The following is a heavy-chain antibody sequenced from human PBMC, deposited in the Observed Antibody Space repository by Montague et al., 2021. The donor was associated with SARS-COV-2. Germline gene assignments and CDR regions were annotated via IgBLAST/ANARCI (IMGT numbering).Heavy chain of an antibody. J-gene: IGHJ4*02. V-gene: IGHV3-48*02. D-gene: IGHD1-14*01. CDR1: GFTFSNYH. Sequence: SMRLSCSASGFTFSNYHMTWVRQAPGKGLQWVSYISRDSAEIYYXESVKGRFTISRDNDRSALYLQMNTLRNEDTAMYYCARVSGITGADDYWGQGTLVVVSS. CDR2: ISRDSAEI. CDR3: ARVSGITGADDY.